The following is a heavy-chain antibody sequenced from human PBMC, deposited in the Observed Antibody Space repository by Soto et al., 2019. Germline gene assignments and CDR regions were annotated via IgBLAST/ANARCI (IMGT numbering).Heavy chain of an antibody. V-gene: IGHV3-23*01. J-gene: IGHJ4*02. CDR3: AKGGRYYEGSGYWEHFFDY. CDR2: ISGNGGTT. D-gene: IGHD3-22*01. CDR1: GFTFSAYA. Sequence: EVQLLESGGGLVQPGGSLRLSCAASGFTFSAYAMSWVRQAPGKGLEWVSVISGNGGTTYYAESVKGRFTISRDNSKKTLYLQMSSLSAEDTAVYYCAKGGRYYEGSGYWEHFFDYWGQGTLVTVSS.